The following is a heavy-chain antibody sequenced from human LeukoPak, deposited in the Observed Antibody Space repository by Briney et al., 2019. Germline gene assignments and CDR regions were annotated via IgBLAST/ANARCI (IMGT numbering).Heavy chain of an antibody. CDR1: GFTFSSYA. CDR2: ISYDGSNK. D-gene: IGHD4-23*01. J-gene: IGHJ4*02. Sequence: GGSLRLSCAASGFTFSSYAMHWVRQAPGKGLEWVAVISYDGSNKYYADSVKGRFTISRDNSKNTLYLQMNSLRAEDTAVYYCASFTVGGNGYFDYWGQGTLVTVSS. CDR3: ASFTVGGNGYFDY. V-gene: IGHV3-30-3*01.